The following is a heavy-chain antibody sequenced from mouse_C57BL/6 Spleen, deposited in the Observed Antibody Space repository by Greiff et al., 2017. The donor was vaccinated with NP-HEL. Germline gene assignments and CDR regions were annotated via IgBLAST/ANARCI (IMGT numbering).Heavy chain of an antibody. CDR2: IYPRSGNT. Sequence: VQLQQSGAELARPGASVKLSCKASGYTFTSYGISWVKQRTGQGLEWIGEIYPRSGNTYYNEKFKGKATLTADKSSSTAYMELRSLTSEDSAVYFCARSGVPYDGYSWFAYWGQGTLVTVSA. CDR3: ARSGVPYDGYSWFAY. V-gene: IGHV1-81*01. CDR1: GYTFTSYG. D-gene: IGHD2-3*01. J-gene: IGHJ3*01.